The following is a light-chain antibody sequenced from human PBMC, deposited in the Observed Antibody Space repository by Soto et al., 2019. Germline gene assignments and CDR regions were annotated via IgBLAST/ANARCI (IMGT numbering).Light chain of an antibody. CDR1: SGYSNYK. CDR2: VGTGGIVG. Sequence: QAVVTQPPSASASLGASVTLTCTLSSGYSNYKVDWYQQRPGKGPRFVMRVGTGGIVGSKGDGIPDRFSVLGSGLNRYLTIKNIQEEDESDYHCGADHGSGSYFLYVFGGGTKLTVL. J-gene: IGLJ2*01. V-gene: IGLV9-49*01. CDR3: GADHGSGSYFLYV.